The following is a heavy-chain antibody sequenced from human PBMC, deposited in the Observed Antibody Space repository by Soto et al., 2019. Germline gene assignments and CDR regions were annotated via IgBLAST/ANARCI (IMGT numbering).Heavy chain of an antibody. Sequence: SETLSLTCAVSSGSISSSNWWSWVRQPPGKGLEWIGEIYHSGSTNYNPSLKSRVTISADKSKNQFSLKLSSVTAADTAVYYCARAWITFGGVIAFAYWGQGTLVTVSS. CDR3: ARAWITFGGVIAFAY. CDR2: IYHSGST. D-gene: IGHD3-16*02. J-gene: IGHJ4*02. V-gene: IGHV4-4*02. CDR1: SGSISSSNW.